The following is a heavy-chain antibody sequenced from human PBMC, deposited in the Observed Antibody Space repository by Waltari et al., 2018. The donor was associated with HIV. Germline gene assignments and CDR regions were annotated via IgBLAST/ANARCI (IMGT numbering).Heavy chain of an antibody. CDR1: GGSISSSNYY. Sequence: QLQLQESGPGLVKPSETLSLTCTVSGGSISSSNYYWGWIRLPPGKGLEWIGSVYYRGSSYYNPSLKSRVTISVDTSKNQFSLKLTSVTAADTAVYYCARGYYDILTGYATPYNWFDPWGQGTLVTVSS. J-gene: IGHJ5*02. CDR2: VYYRGSS. D-gene: IGHD3-9*01. V-gene: IGHV4-39*07. CDR3: ARGYYDILTGYATPYNWFDP.